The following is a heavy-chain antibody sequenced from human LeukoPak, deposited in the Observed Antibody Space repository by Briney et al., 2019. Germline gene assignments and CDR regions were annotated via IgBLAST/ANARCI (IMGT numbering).Heavy chain of an antibody. CDR3: TREVSGSQDY. CDR2: IYYSGST. J-gene: IGHJ4*02. Sequence: SETLSLTCTVSGGSTSSYYWSWIRQPPGKGLEWIGYIYYSGSTYYNPSLKSRVTMSVDTSKNQFSLNLTSVTAADTAVYYCTREVSGSQDYWGQGTLVTVSS. V-gene: IGHV4-59*12. CDR1: GGSTSSYY. D-gene: IGHD3-22*01.